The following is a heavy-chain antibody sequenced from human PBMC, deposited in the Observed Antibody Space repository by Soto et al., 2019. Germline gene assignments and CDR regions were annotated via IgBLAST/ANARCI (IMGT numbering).Heavy chain of an antibody. Sequence: QEHLVESGGGVVQPGTSLRLSCAASGFTFNTYGMHWVRQAPGKGLEWVAVISFDGSEKFYVDSVKGRFTISRDNSKNTLYLQLNSLRPEDTANYYCAKSPNFYCGSYLCYKYYFDHWGQGTLVTVSS. D-gene: IGHD2-2*01. CDR1: GFTFNTYG. CDR3: AKSPNFYCGSYLCYKYYFDH. CDR2: ISFDGSEK. V-gene: IGHV3-30*18. J-gene: IGHJ4*02.